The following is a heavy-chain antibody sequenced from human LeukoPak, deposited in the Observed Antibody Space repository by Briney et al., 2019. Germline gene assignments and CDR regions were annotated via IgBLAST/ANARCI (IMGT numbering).Heavy chain of an antibody. D-gene: IGHD3-22*01. V-gene: IGHV4-61*01. CDR3: ARGPHYYDSSGPPRYYYYMDV. CDR1: GGSISSGSYY. J-gene: IGHJ6*03. CDR2: IYYSGST. Sequence: SQTLSLTCTVSGGSISSGSYYWSWIRQPPGTGLEWIGYIYYSGSTNYNPSLKSRVTISVDTSKNQFTLKLSSVTAADTAVYYCARGPHYYDSSGPPRYYYYMDVWGKGTTVTVSS.